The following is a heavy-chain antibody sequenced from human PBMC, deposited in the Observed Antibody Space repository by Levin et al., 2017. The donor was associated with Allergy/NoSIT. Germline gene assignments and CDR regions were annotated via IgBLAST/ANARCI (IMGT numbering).Heavy chain of an antibody. J-gene: IGHJ4*02. CDR3: AKAPNKRYCSGGSCYSRYFDY. V-gene: IGHV3-23*01. D-gene: IGHD2-15*01. CDR2: ISGSGGST. Sequence: PGGSLRLSCAASGFTFSSYAMSWVRQAPGKGLEWVSAISGSGGSTYYADSVKGRFTISRDNSKNTLYLQMNSLRAEDTAVYYCAKAPNKRYCSGGSCYSRYFDYWGQGTLVTVSS. CDR1: GFTFSSYA.